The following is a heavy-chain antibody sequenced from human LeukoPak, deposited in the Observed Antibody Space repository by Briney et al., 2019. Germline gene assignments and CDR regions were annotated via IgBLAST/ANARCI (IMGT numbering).Heavy chain of an antibody. J-gene: IGHJ4*02. CDR3: AKDLYGGWALDY. CDR1: GFTFSSYA. V-gene: IGHV3-30-3*01. Sequence: GGSLRLSCAASGFTFSSYAMHWVRQAPGKGLEWVAVISYDGSNKYYADSVKGRFTISRDNSKNTLYLQMNSLRAEDTAVYYCAKDLYGGWALDYWGQGTLVTVSS. CDR2: ISYDGSNK. D-gene: IGHD4-23*01.